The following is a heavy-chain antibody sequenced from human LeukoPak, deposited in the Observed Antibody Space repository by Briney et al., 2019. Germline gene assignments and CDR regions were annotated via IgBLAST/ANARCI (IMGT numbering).Heavy chain of an antibody. Sequence: GGSLRLSCAASGFTFSSYAMHWVRQAPGKGLEWVAVISYDGSNKYYADSVKGRFTISRDNSKNTLYLQMNSLRAEDTAVYYCARDRPGKYYDILTGYLGYWGQGTLVTVSS. V-gene: IGHV3-30*04. J-gene: IGHJ4*02. CDR1: GFTFSSYA. D-gene: IGHD3-9*01. CDR2: ISYDGSNK. CDR3: ARDRPGKYYDILTGYLGY.